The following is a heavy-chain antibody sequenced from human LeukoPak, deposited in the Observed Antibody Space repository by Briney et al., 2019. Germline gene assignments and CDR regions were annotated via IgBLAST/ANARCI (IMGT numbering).Heavy chain of an antibody. J-gene: IGHJ4*02. CDR3: VREGEGPLSKDFDY. Sequence: ASLKVSCKSSGFTFTDHYIHWVRQGPGQGREWMGYIGPHSTLTSPPQEFQGRVTMTRDASMSTAYMELTRLTSDDTAVYYCVREGEGPLSKDFDYWGQGTLVTVSS. V-gene: IGHV1-2*02. CDR2: IGPHSTLT. D-gene: IGHD2/OR15-2a*01. CDR1: GFTFTDHY.